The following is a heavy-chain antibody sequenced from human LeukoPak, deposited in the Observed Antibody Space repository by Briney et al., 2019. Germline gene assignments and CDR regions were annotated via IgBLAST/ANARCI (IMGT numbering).Heavy chain of an antibody. Sequence: PGGSLRLSCAASGFTFSSYAMSWVRQAPGKGLEWVSAISGSGGSTYYADSVKGRFTISRDNSKNTLYLQMNSLRAEDTAVYYCAKDRSSIVVVPAAIQNWGQGTLVTVSS. J-gene: IGHJ4*02. D-gene: IGHD2-2*02. V-gene: IGHV3-23*01. CDR2: ISGSGGST. CDR1: GFTFSSYA. CDR3: AKDRSSIVVVPAAIQN.